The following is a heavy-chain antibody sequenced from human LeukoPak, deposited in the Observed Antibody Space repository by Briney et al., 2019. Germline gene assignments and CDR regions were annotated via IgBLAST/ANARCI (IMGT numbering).Heavy chain of an antibody. CDR3: ARNTDDLYF. CDR2: TYFRATWKY. CDR1: GDRVSSKSSA. J-gene: IGHJ4*02. D-gene: IGHD1-1*01. Sequence: SQTLSLTCAISGDRVSSKSSAWNWIRQSPSRGLEWLGRTYFRATWKYDYALAVKSRVTITPDTSTNQFSLQLNSLTPQATSVYISARNTDDLYFWGQGILVTVSS. V-gene: IGHV6-1*01.